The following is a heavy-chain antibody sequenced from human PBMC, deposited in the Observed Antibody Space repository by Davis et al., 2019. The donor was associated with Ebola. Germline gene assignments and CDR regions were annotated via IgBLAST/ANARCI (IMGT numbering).Heavy chain of an antibody. V-gene: IGHV1-18*01. CDR3: ARDGSPVVTYYYGSGSYPFDY. CDR1: GYTFTSYG. Sequence: ASVKVSCKASGYTFTSYGISWVRQAPGQGLEWMGWISAYNGNTNYAQKLQGRVTMTTDTSTSTAYMELRSLRSDDTAVYYCARDGSPVVTYYYGSGSYPFDYWGQGTLVTVSS. J-gene: IGHJ4*02. CDR2: ISAYNGNT. D-gene: IGHD3-10*01.